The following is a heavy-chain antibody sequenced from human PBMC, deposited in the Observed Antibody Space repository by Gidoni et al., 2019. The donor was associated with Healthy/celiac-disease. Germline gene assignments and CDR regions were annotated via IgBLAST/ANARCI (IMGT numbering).Heavy chain of an antibody. D-gene: IGHD2-21*02. V-gene: IGHV3-30-3*01. Sequence: QVQLVESGGGVVQPGRSLRLSCAASGFTFSSYAMHWVRQAPGKGLEWVAVISYDGSNKYYADSVKGRFTISRDNSKNTLYLQMNSLRAEDTAVYYCARESDRDDFDYWGQGTLVTVSS. J-gene: IGHJ4*02. CDR3: ARESDRDDFDY. CDR1: GFTFSSYA. CDR2: ISYDGSNK.